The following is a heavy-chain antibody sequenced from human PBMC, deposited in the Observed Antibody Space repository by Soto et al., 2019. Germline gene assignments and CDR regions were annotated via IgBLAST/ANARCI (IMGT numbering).Heavy chain of an antibody. D-gene: IGHD1-1*01. CDR3: ARGRYGDY. CDR1: GDAFTTYG. Sequence: QVPLVQSGDEVKKPGASVQVSCQGSGDAFTTYGINWVRQAPGQGLEWMGWISAHNGNTNYAQKLQGRVTVTRDTSTSPAYMELRSLRYDDTAVYYCARGRYGDYWGQGALVTVSS. V-gene: IGHV1-18*01. CDR2: ISAHNGNT. J-gene: IGHJ4*02.